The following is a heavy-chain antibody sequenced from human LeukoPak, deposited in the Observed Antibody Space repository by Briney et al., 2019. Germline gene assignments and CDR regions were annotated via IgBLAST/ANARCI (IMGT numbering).Heavy chain of an antibody. V-gene: IGHV1-69*04. D-gene: IGHD2-2*01. CDR2: IIPILGIA. CDR1: GGTFSSYA. J-gene: IGHJ6*02. Sequence: GASVKVSCKASGGTFSSYAISWVRQAPGQGLEWMGRIIPILGIANYAQKFQGRVTITADKSTSTAYMELSSLRSEDTAVHYCAREYCSSTSCSRHYYYGMDVWGQGTTVTVSS. CDR3: AREYCSSTSCSRHYYYGMDV.